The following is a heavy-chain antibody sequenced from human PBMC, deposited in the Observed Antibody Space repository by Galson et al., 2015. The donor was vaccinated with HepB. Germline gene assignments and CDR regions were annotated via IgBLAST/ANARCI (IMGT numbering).Heavy chain of an antibody. CDR3: ARDKAQGYYDSSGYIDY. CDR1: GFTFSSYG. D-gene: IGHD3-22*01. CDR2: IWYDGSNK. J-gene: IGHJ4*02. Sequence: SLRLSCAASGFTFSSYGMHWDRQAPGKGLEWVAVIWYDGSNKYYADSVKGRFTISRDNSKNTLYLQMNSLRAEDTAVYYRARDKAQGYYDSSGYIDYWGQGTLVTVSS. V-gene: IGHV3-33*01.